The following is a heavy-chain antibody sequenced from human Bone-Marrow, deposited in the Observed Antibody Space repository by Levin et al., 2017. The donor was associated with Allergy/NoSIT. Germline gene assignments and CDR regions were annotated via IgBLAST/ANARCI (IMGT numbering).Heavy chain of an antibody. Sequence: PSETLSLTCDVSGASLDTNYWWTWVRQAPGKGLEWIGGIHHSGTANLSPSVKNRVTMSVDRSENQFSLKLTSVNAADTAVYYCTTGGNPGYSYVLGHWGQGILVTVSS. CDR3: TTGGNPGYSYVLGH. J-gene: IGHJ1*01. D-gene: IGHD5-18*01. CDR2: IHHSGTA. CDR1: GASLDTNYW. V-gene: IGHV4-4*02.